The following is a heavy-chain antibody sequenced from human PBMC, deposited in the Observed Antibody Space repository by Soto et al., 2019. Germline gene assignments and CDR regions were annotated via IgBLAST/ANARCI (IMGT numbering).Heavy chain of an antibody. Sequence: GASVKVSCKASGYTFTGYYMHWVRQAPGQGLEWMGWINPNSGGTNYAQKFQGWVTMTRDTSISTAYMELSRLRSDDTAVYYCARGPYSSSWYPYYYYGMDVWGQGTTVTVSS. D-gene: IGHD6-13*01. J-gene: IGHJ6*02. CDR3: ARGPYSSSWYPYYYYGMDV. CDR2: INPNSGGT. CDR1: GYTFTGYY. V-gene: IGHV1-2*04.